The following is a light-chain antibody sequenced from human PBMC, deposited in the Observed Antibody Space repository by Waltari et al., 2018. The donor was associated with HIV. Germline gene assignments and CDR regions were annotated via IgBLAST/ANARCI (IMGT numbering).Light chain of an antibody. V-gene: IGLV2-14*01. Sequence: QSALTQPASVSGSPGQPITISCTGPNSDLGAYSYVSWYQQHPCNAPKVLIYEITNRPSWGVNRSSGPKSATMASQTSSGVQATEAADEYCSSYTCTRTLDFFGPGTKFTAL. J-gene: IGLJ1*01. CDR3: SSYTCTRTLDF. CDR1: NSDLGAYSY. CDR2: EIT.